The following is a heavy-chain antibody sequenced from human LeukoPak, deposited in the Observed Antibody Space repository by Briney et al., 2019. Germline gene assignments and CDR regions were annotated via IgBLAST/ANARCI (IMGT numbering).Heavy chain of an antibody. V-gene: IGHV4-34*01. D-gene: IGHD3-9*01. CDR1: GGSFSGYY. CDR3: ARRRPTGYYNVLSSGYFDY. J-gene: IGHJ4*02. CDR2: INHSGST. Sequence: SETLSLTCAVYGGSFSGYYWSWIRQPPGKGLEWTGEINHSGSTNYNPSLKSRVTISVDTSKNQFSLKLSSVTAADTAVYYCARRRPTGYYNVLSSGYFDYWGQGTLVTVSS.